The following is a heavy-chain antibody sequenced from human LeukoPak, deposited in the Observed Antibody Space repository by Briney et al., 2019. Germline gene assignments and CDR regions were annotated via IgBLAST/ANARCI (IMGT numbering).Heavy chain of an antibody. Sequence: ASVKVSCKASGYTFTGYYMHWVRQAPGQGLEWMGWINPNSGGTNYAQKFQGRVTMTRDTSISTAYMELSRLRSDDTAVYYCARLSEYYYDSTGDLAFDIWGQGTMVTVPS. CDR3: ARLSEYYYDSTGDLAFDI. CDR2: INPNSGGT. CDR1: GYTFTGYY. D-gene: IGHD3-22*01. J-gene: IGHJ3*02. V-gene: IGHV1-2*02.